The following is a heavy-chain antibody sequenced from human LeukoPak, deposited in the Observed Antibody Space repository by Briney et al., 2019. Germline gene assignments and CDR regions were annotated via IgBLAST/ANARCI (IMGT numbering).Heavy chain of an antibody. CDR1: GGTLTSYA. CDR2: IIPILGIA. V-gene: IGHV1-69*04. CDR3: ASSYSSSSVFDY. Sequence: ASVKVSCKASGGTLTSYAISWVRQAPGQGLEWMGRIIPILGIANYAQKFQGRVTITADKSTSTAYMELSSLRSEDTAVYYCASSYSSSSVFDYWGQGTLVTVSS. J-gene: IGHJ4*02. D-gene: IGHD6-6*01.